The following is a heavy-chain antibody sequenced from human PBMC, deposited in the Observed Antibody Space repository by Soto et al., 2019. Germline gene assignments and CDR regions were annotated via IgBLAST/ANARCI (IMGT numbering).Heavy chain of an antibody. CDR2: LSGSGIST. J-gene: IGHJ4*02. CDR1: GFTFSSYA. Sequence: PGGSLRLSCAASGFTFSSYAMSWVRQAPGKGLEWVSALSGSGISTYYADTVKGRFTISRDNSRNTLYQQMNSLRAEDTAVYYRATSYDSSSYDYWGQGTLVTVSS. D-gene: IGHD3-22*01. CDR3: ATSYDSSSYDY. V-gene: IGHV3-23*01.